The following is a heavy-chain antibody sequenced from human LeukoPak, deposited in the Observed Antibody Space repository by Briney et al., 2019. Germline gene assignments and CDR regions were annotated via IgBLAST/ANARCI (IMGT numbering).Heavy chain of an antibody. CDR1: GFTFSSYG. V-gene: IGHV3-33*01. D-gene: IGHD3-22*01. J-gene: IGHJ3*02. CDR3: ARAEGYYDSSGNDAFDI. Sequence: GRSLRLSCAASGFTFSSYGMHWVRQAPGKGLEWVAVIWHDGSNKYYADSVKGRFTISRDNSENTLYLQMNSLRAEDTAVYYCARAEGYYDSSGNDAFDIWGQGTMVTVSS. CDR2: IWHDGSNK.